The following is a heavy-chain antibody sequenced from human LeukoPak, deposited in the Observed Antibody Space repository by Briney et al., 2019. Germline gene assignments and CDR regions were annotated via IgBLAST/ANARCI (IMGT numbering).Heavy chain of an antibody. CDR3: ARDFPWLDC. CDR2: ISSSSSTI. V-gene: IGHV3-48*01. J-gene: IGHJ5*01. Sequence: PGGSLRLSCAASGFTFSSYSMNWVRQAPGKGLEWVSYISSSSSTIYYADSVKGRFTISRDNAKNTVYLQMDSLRVEDTAVYYCARDFPWLDCWGQGTLVTVSS. CDR1: GFTFSSYS.